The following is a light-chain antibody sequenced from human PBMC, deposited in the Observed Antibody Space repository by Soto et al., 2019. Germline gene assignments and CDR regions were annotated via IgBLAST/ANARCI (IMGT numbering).Light chain of an antibody. CDR2: DES. CDR3: QQYYNLYT. Sequence: DIQMTQSPSSLSASVGDRVTITCQASQDINESLNRYQQKPGKAPKLLIYDESNLETGVPSRFSGSGAGAYFTFPISSLQPEDIATYYCQQYYNLYTFGQGTKLEIK. CDR1: QDINES. J-gene: IGKJ2*01. V-gene: IGKV1-33*01.